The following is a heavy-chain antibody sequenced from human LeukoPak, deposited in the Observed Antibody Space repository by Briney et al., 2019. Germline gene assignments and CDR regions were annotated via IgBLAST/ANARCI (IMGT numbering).Heavy chain of an antibody. CDR1: GFTFSSYA. CDR3: AKARGFGELLIEY. D-gene: IGHD3-10*01. Sequence: PGGSLRLSCAASGFTFSSYAMHWVRQAPGKGLEWVAVISYDGSNKYYADSVKGRFTISRDNSKNTLYLQMNSLRAEDTAVYYCAKARGFGELLIEYWGQGTLVTVSS. V-gene: IGHV3-30-3*01. J-gene: IGHJ4*02. CDR2: ISYDGSNK.